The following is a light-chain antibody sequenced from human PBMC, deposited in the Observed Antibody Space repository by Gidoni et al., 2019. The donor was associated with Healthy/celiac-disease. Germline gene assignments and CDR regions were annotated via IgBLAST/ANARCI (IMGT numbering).Light chain of an antibody. V-gene: IGLV3-1*01. CDR2: QDS. J-gene: IGLJ3*02. CDR3: QAWDSSTVWV. Sequence: SYELTQPHSVSVSPGQTASITCPGDKLGDKYACWYQQKPGQSPVLVIYQDSKRPSGIPARFSGSNSGNTATLTISGTQAMDEADYYCQAWDSSTVWVFGGGTKLTVL. CDR1: KLGDKY.